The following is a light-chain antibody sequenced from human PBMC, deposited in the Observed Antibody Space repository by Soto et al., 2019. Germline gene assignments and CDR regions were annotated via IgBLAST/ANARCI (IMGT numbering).Light chain of an antibody. CDR1: QSLLHITGETF. CDR2: EVS. CDR3: MQSTQLPPP. J-gene: IGKJ5*01. Sequence: VMTQNQLSLSVTPGQPASISCKSSQSLLHITGETFLFWYLQKPGQSPQLLIYEVSTRVSGVPDRFSGSGSGTDFTLEISRVETDDVGIYYCMQSTQLPPPFGQGTRLAI. V-gene: IGKV2D-29*02.